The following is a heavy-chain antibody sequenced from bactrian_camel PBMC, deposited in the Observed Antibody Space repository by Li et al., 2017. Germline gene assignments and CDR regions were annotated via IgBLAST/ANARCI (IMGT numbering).Heavy chain of an antibody. J-gene: IGHJ4*01. Sequence: VQLVESGGGLVQPGGSLRLSCAASGFVFSAYSMSWVRQAPGKGVEWVSGIHSNGRSTTYADSVKGRFTLSKDNARNTLSLQMNSLKPEDTAVYYCAAASRRVRWGRKPSLEINNYDYWGQGTQVTVS. D-gene: IGHD5*01. CDR2: IHSNGRST. CDR1: GFVFSAYS. V-gene: IGHV3S42*01. CDR3: AAASRRVRWGRKPSLEINNYDY.